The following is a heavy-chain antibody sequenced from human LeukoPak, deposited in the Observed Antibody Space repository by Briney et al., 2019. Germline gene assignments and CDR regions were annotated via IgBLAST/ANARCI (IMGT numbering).Heavy chain of an antibody. D-gene: IGHD1-1*01. CDR2: IRFDGSNK. CDR1: GLTFNSYG. CDR3: AKVSGVGILTRNYSYYYMDV. V-gene: IGHV3-30*02. J-gene: IGHJ6*03. Sequence: GGSLRLSCAASGLTFNSYGMQWVRQAPGKGLEWVAFIRFDGSNKFYADSVKGRFTISRDNSKNTLYLQMNSLRVEDTAVYYCAKVSGVGILTRNYSYYYMDVWGKGATVTVSS.